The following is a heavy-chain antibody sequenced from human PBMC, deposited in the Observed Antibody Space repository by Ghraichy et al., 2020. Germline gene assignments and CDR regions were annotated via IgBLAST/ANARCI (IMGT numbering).Heavy chain of an antibody. CDR1: GGSFSGYY. V-gene: IGHV4-34*01. D-gene: IGHD4-23*01. J-gene: IGHJ2*01. CDR3: ARLRQAPYGSKGYFDL. CDR2: INHSGST. Sequence: SETLSLTCAVYGGSFSGYYWSWIRQPPGKGLEWIGEINHSGSTNYNPSLKSRVTISVDTSKNQFSLKLSSVTAADTAVYYCARLRQAPYGSKGYFDLWGRGTLVTVSS.